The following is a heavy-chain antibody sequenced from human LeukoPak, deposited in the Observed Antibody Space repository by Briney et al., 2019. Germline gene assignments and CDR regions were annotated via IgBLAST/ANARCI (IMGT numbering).Heavy chain of an antibody. J-gene: IGHJ4*02. V-gene: IGHV3-7*01. Sequence: GGSLRLSCAASGFTFSSYWMSWVRQAPGKGLEWAANIKQDGSEKYYVDSVKGRFTISRGNAKNSLYLQMNSLRAEDTAVYYCARDAEWWDSSGYYYWGQGTLVTVSS. CDR1: GFTFSSYW. CDR3: ARDAEWWDSSGYYY. CDR2: IKQDGSEK. D-gene: IGHD3-22*01.